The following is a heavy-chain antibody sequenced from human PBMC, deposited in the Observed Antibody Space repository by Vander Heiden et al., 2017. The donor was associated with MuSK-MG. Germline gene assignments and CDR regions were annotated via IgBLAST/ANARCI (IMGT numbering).Heavy chain of an antibody. J-gene: IGHJ2*01. Sequence: QVQLVQSGAEVKKPGASVTVSCKASGYILNDYYIHWVRQAPGLGLEWMGWINPSSGDTDFAQNFQGRVTLTTDTSITTAYMELSGLRSDDTAIYYCARGDLAIVSAPWYFDFWGRGTLVTVSS. D-gene: IGHD2-2*01. CDR2: INPSSGDT. CDR1: GYILNDYY. V-gene: IGHV1-2*02. CDR3: ARGDLAIVSAPWYFDF.